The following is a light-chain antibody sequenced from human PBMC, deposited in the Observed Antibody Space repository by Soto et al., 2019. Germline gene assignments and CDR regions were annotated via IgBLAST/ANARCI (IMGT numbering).Light chain of an antibody. Sequence: QSALTQPASVSGSPGQSITISCTGTSSDVGGYNYVSWYQQHPGKAPKLMIYDVSNRRSGVSHRFSGSKSGNTASLTISGLQAEDEADYYCSSYTSSSTYVFGTGTKLTVL. CDR1: SSDVGGYNY. J-gene: IGLJ1*01. V-gene: IGLV2-14*01. CDR3: SSYTSSSTYV. CDR2: DVS.